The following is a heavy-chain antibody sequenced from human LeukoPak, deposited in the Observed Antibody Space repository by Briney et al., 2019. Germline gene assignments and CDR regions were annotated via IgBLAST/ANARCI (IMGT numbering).Heavy chain of an antibody. J-gene: IGHJ4*02. CDR1: GFTFSNSW. CDR2: INQAGSDK. V-gene: IGHV3-7*05. D-gene: IGHD2-15*01. CDR3: ATEGWWTSEY. Sequence: GGSLRLSCAASGFTFSNSWMTWVRQAPGKGLEWVANINQAGSDKNYVESVKGRFTISRDDAKNSLLLQMSSLRVDDTAVYYCATEGWWTSEYWGQGTLVTVSS.